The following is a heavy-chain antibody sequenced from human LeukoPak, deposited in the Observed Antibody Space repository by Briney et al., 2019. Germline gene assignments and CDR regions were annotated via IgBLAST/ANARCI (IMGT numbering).Heavy chain of an antibody. V-gene: IGHV1-69*04. D-gene: IGHD3-22*01. CDR3: ATLRWGVYDSSGLLVDY. CDR1: GGTFSSYA. J-gene: IGHJ4*02. Sequence: GASVKVSCKASGGTFSSYAISWVRQAPGQGLEWMGRIIPILGIANYAQKFQGRVTITADKSTSTAYMELSSLRSEDTAVYYCATLRWGVYDSSGLLVDYWGQGTLVTVSS. CDR2: IIPILGIA.